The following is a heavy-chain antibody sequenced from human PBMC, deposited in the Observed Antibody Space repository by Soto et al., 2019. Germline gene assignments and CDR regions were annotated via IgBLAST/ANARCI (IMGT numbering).Heavy chain of an antibody. CDR2: IYYSGST. CDR1: GGSVSSGSYY. D-gene: IGHD3-22*01. Sequence: SETLSLTCTVSGGSVSSGSYYWSWIRQPPGKRLEWIGYIYYSGSTNYNPSLKSRVTISVDTSKNQFSLKLSSVTAADTAVYYCARDFAGVYYDSSGYYSSYYYGMDVWGQGTTVTVSS. J-gene: IGHJ6*02. V-gene: IGHV4-61*01. CDR3: ARDFAGVYYDSSGYYSSYYYGMDV.